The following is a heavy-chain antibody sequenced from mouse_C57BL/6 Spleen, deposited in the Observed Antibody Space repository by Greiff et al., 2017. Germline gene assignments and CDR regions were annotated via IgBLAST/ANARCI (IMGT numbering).Heavy chain of an antibody. Sequence: EVQLVESGPELVKPGASVKIPCKASGYTFTDYNMDWVKQSHGKSLEWIGDINPNNGGTIYNQKFKGKATLTVDKSSSTAYMELRSLTSEDTAVYYCARYSNYRGNYFDYWGQGTTLTVSS. CDR1: GYTFTDYN. CDR2: INPNNGGT. D-gene: IGHD2-5*01. V-gene: IGHV1-18*01. CDR3: ARYSNYRGNYFDY. J-gene: IGHJ2*01.